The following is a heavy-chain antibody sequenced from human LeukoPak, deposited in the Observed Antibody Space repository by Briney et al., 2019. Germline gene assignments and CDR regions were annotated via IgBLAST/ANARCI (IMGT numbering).Heavy chain of an antibody. CDR2: IYYSGST. D-gene: IGHD3-22*01. V-gene: IGHV4-31*03. CDR3: ARDPVEWLLLRDAYFAGPQYGMDV. Sequence: PSETLSLTCTVSGGSISSSSYYWSWIRQHPGKGLEWIGYIYYSGSTYYNPSLKSRVTISVDTSKNQFSLKLSSVTAADTAVYYCARDPVEWLLLRDAYFAGPQYGMDVWGQGTTVTVSS. J-gene: IGHJ6*02. CDR1: GGSISSSSYY.